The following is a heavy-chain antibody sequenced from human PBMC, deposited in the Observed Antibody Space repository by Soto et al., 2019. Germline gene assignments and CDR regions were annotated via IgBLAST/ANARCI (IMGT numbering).Heavy chain of an antibody. CDR1: GFTFSSYE. D-gene: IGHD5-12*01. CDR3: ARDQAREMATMDFDY. V-gene: IGHV3-48*03. Sequence: PGGSLRLSCAASGFTFSSYEMNWVRQAPGKGLEWVSYISSSGSTIYYADSVKGRFTISRDNAKNSLYLQMNSLRAEDTAVYYCARDQAREMATMDFDYWGQGTLVTVSS. CDR2: ISSSGSTI. J-gene: IGHJ4*02.